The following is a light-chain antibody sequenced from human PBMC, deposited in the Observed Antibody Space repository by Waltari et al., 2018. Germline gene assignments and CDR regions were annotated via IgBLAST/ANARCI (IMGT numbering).Light chain of an antibody. V-gene: IGLV1-40*01. J-gene: IGLJ3*02. CDR1: SSNIGAGYD. CDR3: QSYDSSLSGQGV. Sequence: QSVLTQPPSVSGAPGQRVPISCTGSSSNIGAGYDVHWYQQLPGTAPKLLIYGNNNRPSGVPDRFSGSASGSSASLAISGLQAEDEADYYCQSYDSSLSGQGVFGGGTKLTVL. CDR2: GNN.